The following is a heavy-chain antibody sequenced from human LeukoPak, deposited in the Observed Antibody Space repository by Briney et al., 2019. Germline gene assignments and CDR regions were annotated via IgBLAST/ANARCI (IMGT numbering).Heavy chain of an antibody. CDR2: ISSSSSYI. V-gene: IGHV3-21*01. CDR3: STSRFCGSTSCLFPFDN. J-gene: IGHJ4*02. CDR1: GFTFSSYN. Sequence: GGSLRLSCAASGFTFSSYNMNWVRQAPGKGLEWVSSISSSSSYIYYADSLKGRFTISRDNAKNSLYLQINSLRAEDTAVYYCSTSRFCGSTSCLFPFDNWGQGTLVTVSS. D-gene: IGHD2-2*01.